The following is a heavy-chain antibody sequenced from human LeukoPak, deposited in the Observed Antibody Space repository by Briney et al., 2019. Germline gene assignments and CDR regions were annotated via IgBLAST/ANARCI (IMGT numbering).Heavy chain of an antibody. Sequence: SETLSLTCTVSGGSISSSSYYWGWIRQPPGKGLEWIGSIYYSGSTYYNPSLKSRVTISVDTSKNQFSLKLNSVTAADTAIYYCARDHRSGWYWFDPWGQGTLVTVSS. D-gene: IGHD6-19*01. CDR1: GGSISSSSYY. J-gene: IGHJ5*02. CDR2: IYYSGST. V-gene: IGHV4-39*07. CDR3: ARDHRSGWYWFDP.